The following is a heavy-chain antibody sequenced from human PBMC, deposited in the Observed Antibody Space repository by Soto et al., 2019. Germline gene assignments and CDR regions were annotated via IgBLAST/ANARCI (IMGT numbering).Heavy chain of an antibody. CDR1: GGSFSGYY. CDR2: INHSGST. Sequence: PSGTLSLTCAVYGGSFSGYYWSWIRQPPGKGLEWIGEINHSGSTNYNPSLKSRVTISVDTSKNQFSLKLSSVTAADTAVYYCARGGRGFGSSSSWYGAFDIWGQGTMVT. V-gene: IGHV4-34*01. D-gene: IGHD6-13*01. J-gene: IGHJ3*02. CDR3: ARGGRGFGSSSSWYGAFDI.